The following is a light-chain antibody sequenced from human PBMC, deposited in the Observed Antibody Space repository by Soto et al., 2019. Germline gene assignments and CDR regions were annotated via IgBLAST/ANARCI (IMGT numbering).Light chain of an antibody. J-gene: IGKJ4*01. CDR2: GAS. CDR1: QSISTC. Sequence: DIALTQSPSSLSASVGDRVTITCRASQSISTCLNWYQHKRVKDPKLLIHGASSLQSGVPFRFPGSGSGTDCSLTSSGLQPEDSATYYWQQSDSNLRSFGGGTKVEI. V-gene: IGKV1-39*01. CDR3: QQSDSNLRS.